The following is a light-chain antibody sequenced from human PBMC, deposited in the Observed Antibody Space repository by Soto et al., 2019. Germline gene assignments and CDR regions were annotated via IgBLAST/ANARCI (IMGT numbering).Light chain of an antibody. J-gene: IGKJ5*01. CDR2: GAS. CDR3: QQYNNSPLIT. V-gene: IGKV3-15*01. Sequence: EIVMTQSPATLSVSPGERATLSCRASQSVSSNLAWYQQKPGQAPRLLIYGASTRATGIPARFSGSGSGTEFTLTISSLQSEDFVVYYCQQYNNSPLITFGQGTRLEIK. CDR1: QSVSSN.